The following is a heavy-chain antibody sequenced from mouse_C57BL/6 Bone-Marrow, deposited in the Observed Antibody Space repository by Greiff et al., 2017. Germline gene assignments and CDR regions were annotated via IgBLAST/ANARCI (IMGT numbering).Heavy chain of an antibody. CDR3: TTWGLLDV. D-gene: IGHD3-1*01. CDR2: IDPENGDT. CDR1: GFNIKDDY. J-gene: IGHJ1*03. V-gene: IGHV14-4*01. Sequence: VQLKESGAELVRPGASVKLSCTASGFNIKDDYMHWVKQRPEQGLEWIGWIDPENGDTEYASKFQGKATITADTSSNTAYLQLSSLTSEDTAVYYCTTWGLLDVWGTGTTVTVSS.